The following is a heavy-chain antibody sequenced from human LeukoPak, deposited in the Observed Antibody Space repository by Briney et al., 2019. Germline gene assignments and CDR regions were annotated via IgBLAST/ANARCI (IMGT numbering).Heavy chain of an antibody. D-gene: IGHD2-2*02. Sequence: SETLSLTCAVYGGSFSDYYWSWIRQPPGKGLEYIGEINHSGSTNYNPSLKSRVTISLDTSKNQFSLKLSSVTAADTAVYYCARIPESGYYFDYWGQGTLVTVSS. CDR2: INHSGST. V-gene: IGHV4-34*01. CDR1: GGSFSDYY. J-gene: IGHJ4*02. CDR3: ARIPESGYYFDY.